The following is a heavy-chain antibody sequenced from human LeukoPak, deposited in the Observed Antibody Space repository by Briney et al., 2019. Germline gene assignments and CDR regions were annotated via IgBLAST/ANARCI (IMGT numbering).Heavy chain of an antibody. CDR2: ISGSGGNT. CDR1: GFTFSSYV. Sequence: GGSLRLSCAASGFTFSSYVMTWVRQAPGKGLEWVSAISGSGGNTYYADSVKGRFTISRDNSKTTLYLQMNSLTTEDTAVYYCTRIFYYGTRGYYPDLWGQGTLVTVSS. D-gene: IGHD3-22*01. V-gene: IGHV3-23*01. CDR3: TRIFYYGTRGYYPDL. J-gene: IGHJ4*02.